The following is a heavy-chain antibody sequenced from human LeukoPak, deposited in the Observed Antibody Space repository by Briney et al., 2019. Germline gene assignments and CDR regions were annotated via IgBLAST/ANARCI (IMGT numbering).Heavy chain of an antibody. J-gene: IGHJ3*02. Sequence: PGGSLRLSCAASGFTVSSNYMSWVRQAPGKGLVWVSRINNYGNRTNYADSVKGRFAISRDTAKNTVYVQMNSLRVEDTAVYYCARGGDCGSGSCYDDGFDIWGQGTMVTVSS. CDR3: ARGGDCGSGSCYDDGFDI. D-gene: IGHD2-2*01. V-gene: IGHV3-74*01. CDR2: INNYGNRT. CDR1: GFTVSSNY.